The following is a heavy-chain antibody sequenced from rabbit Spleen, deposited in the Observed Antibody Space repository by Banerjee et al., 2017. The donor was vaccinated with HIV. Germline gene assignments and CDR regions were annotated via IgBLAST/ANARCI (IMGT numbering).Heavy chain of an antibody. J-gene: IGHJ4*01. CDR3: ARGGDGSSYWYYLDL. CDR1: GVSFSDRDV. Sequence: QSLEESGGDLVKPGASLTLTCTASGVSFSDRDVMCWVRQAPGKGLEWIACINIVTGKSVYASWAKGRFIMSRTSSTTVTLQMTSLTAADTATYFCARGGDGSSYWYYLDLWGPGTLVTVS. CDR2: INIVTGKS. V-gene: IGHV1S40*01. D-gene: IGHD8-1*01.